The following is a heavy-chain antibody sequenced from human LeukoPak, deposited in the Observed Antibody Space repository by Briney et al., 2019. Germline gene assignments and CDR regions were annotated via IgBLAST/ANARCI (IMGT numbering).Heavy chain of an antibody. CDR3: ASVDYGSGSYPHQH. V-gene: IGHV4-34*01. D-gene: IGHD3-10*01. J-gene: IGHJ1*01. CDR2: INHSGST. CDR1: GGSFRGYY. Sequence: SETLSLTLAVNGGSFRGYYWSGIRQPPGKELDGIGEINHSGSTNYNPSLKSRVTMSVDTYKNQFSLKLSSVTAADTAVYYCASVDYGSGSYPHQHWGQGTLVTVSS.